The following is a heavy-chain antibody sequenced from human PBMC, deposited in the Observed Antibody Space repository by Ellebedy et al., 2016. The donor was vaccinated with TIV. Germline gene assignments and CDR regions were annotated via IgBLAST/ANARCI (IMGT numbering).Heavy chain of an antibody. J-gene: IGHJ6*02. CDR3: ARAPSVDPHMDV. CDR1: GYTFTDYL. V-gene: IGHV1-46*01. Sequence: AASVKVSCKASGYTFTDYLMNWVRQAPGQGLEWMGIINPTAGSTSSAQKFQGRVTMTSDTSTRTVYMELSSLRSEDTAVYYCARAPSVDPHMDVWGQGTTVTVSS. CDR2: INPTAGST. D-gene: IGHD6-19*01.